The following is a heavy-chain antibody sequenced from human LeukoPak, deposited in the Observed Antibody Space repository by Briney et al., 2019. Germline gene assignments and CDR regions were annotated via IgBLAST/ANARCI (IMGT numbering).Heavy chain of an antibody. CDR3: AGPYDSSGFYSGPFDY. Sequence: SETLSLTCAVYGGSFSGYYWSWIRQPPGKGLEWIGEINHSGSTNYNPSLKSRVTMSVDTSKNQLSLKLSSVTAADTAVYYCAGPYDSSGFYSGPFDYWGQGTLVTVSS. CDR1: GGSFSGYY. J-gene: IGHJ4*02. CDR2: INHSGST. V-gene: IGHV4-34*01. D-gene: IGHD3-22*01.